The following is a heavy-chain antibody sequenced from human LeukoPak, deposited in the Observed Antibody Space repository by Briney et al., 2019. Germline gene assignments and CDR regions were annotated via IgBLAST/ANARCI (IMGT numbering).Heavy chain of an antibody. CDR1: GGSFSGYY. CDR3: ARSFRRIAAAGSRFVGY. D-gene: IGHD6-13*01. CDR2: INHSGST. V-gene: IGHV4-34*01. Sequence: SETLSLTCAVYGGSFSGYYWSWIRQPPGKGLEWIGEINHSGSTNYNPSLKSRVTISVDTSKNQFSLKLSSATAADTAVYYCARSFRRIAAAGSRFVGYWGQGTLVTVSS. J-gene: IGHJ4*02.